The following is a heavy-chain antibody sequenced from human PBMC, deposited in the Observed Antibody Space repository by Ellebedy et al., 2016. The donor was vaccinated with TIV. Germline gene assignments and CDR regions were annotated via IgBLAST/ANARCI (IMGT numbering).Heavy chain of an antibody. J-gene: IGHJ4*02. CDR2: ISGSGGST. V-gene: IGHV3-23*01. CDR1: GFTFRSYA. CDR3: AKIRIRSVAGAGDFDF. D-gene: IGHD6-19*01. Sequence: GGSLRLSXAASGFTFRSYAMSWVRQAPGKGLEWVSYISGSGGSTYYTDSVKGRFTISRDSSRNTLYLQMNSLRAEDTAVYYCAKIRIRSVAGAGDFDFWGQGTLVTVSS.